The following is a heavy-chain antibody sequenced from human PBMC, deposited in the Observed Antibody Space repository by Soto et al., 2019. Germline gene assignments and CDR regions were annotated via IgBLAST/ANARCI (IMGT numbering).Heavy chain of an antibody. CDR2: INAGNGNT. V-gene: IGHV1-3*01. CDR1: GYTFTSYA. CDR3: ARDSRINFDS. D-gene: IGHD2-15*01. Sequence: VSVKVSCKSSGYTFTSYAMDWVRQAPGKRLEWMGWINAGNGNTKYSQKFQGRVTITRDTSASTAYMELSSLRSEDTAVYYCARDSRINFDSWGQGTLVTVSS. J-gene: IGHJ4*02.